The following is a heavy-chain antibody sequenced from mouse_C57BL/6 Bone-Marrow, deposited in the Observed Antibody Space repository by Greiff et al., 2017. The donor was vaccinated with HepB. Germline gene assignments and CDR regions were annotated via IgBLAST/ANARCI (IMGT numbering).Heavy chain of an antibody. CDR2: IDPENGDT. J-gene: IGHJ2*01. CDR1: GFNIKDDY. V-gene: IGHV14-4*01. CDR3: TFYGSSFDY. D-gene: IGHD1-1*01. Sequence: VQLKQSGAELVRPGASVKLSCTASGFNIKDDYMHWVKQRPEQGLEWIGWIDPENGDTEYASKFQGKATITADTSSNTAYLQLSSLTSEDTAVYYFTFYGSSFDYWGQGTTLTVSS.